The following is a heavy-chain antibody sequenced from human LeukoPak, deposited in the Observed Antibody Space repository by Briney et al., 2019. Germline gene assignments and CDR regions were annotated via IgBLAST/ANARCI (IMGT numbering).Heavy chain of an antibody. J-gene: IGHJ3*02. V-gene: IGHV3-74*01. Sequence: GGSLRLSCAASGFTFSSYWMHWVRQAPGKGLVWVSRINSDGSSTSYADSVKGRFTISRDNAKNTLYLQMNSLRAEDTAVYYCARVRDSSGWYPDPFDIWGQGTMVTVSS. CDR3: ARVRDSSGWYPDPFDI. D-gene: IGHD6-19*01. CDR1: GFTFSSYW. CDR2: INSDGSST.